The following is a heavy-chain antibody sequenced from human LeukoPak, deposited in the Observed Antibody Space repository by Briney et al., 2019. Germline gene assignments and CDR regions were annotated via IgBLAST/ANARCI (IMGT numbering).Heavy chain of an antibody. Sequence: PGGSLRLSCAASGFTFSSYGMHWVRQAPGKGLEWVAVIWYGGSNKYYADSVKGRFTISRDNSKNTLYLQMNSLRAEDTAVYYCAKDPAAAFPTGAFDIWGQGTMVTVSS. CDR2: IWYGGSNK. J-gene: IGHJ3*02. CDR1: GFTFSSYG. V-gene: IGHV3-30*02. CDR3: AKDPAAAFPTGAFDI. D-gene: IGHD6-13*01.